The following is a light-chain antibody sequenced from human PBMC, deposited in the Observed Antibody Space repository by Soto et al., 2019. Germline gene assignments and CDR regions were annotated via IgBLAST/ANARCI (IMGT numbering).Light chain of an antibody. CDR3: QQYGSSPYT. Sequence: EIVLTQSPGTLSLSPGDRATLSCRASQSVSINSLAWYQQQPGQAPRLLIYGASSRATGISDRFSGSGSGTDFTLAISRLEPEDFAVYYCQQYGSSPYTFGQGTNLEIK. CDR2: GAS. J-gene: IGKJ2*01. V-gene: IGKV3-20*01. CDR1: QSVSINS.